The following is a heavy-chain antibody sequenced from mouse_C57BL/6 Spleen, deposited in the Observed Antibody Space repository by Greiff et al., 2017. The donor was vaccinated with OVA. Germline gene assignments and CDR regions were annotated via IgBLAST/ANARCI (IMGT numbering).Heavy chain of an antibody. CDR2: IRSKSNNYAT. J-gene: IGHJ4*01. CDR3: VRHGNYEGYYAMDY. D-gene: IGHD2-1*01. V-gene: IGHV10-1*01. Sequence: DVKLVESGGGLVQPKGSLKLSCAASGFSFNTYAMNWVRQAPGKGLEWVARIRSKSNNYATYYADSVKDRFTISRDDSESMLYLQMNNLKTEDTAMYYCVRHGNYEGYYAMDYWGQGTSVTVSS. CDR1: GFSFNTYA.